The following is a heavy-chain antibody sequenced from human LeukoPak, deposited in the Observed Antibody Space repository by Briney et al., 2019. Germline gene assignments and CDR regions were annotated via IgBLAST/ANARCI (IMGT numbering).Heavy chain of an antibody. J-gene: IGHJ4*02. Sequence: SETLSPTCTVSGGSIRTYYWSWIRQPPGKGLEWIGYLHNSGSPNYNPSLKSRVTISIDTSKNQFSLKLSSVTAADTAIYYCARMSSGWDYWGQGILVTVSS. CDR1: GGSIRTYY. CDR2: LHNSGSP. CDR3: ARMSSGWDY. D-gene: IGHD6-19*01. V-gene: IGHV4-59*08.